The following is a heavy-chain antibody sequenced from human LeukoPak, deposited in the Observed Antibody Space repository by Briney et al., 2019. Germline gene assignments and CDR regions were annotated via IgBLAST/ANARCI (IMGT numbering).Heavy chain of an antibody. J-gene: IGHJ3*02. V-gene: IGHV4-61*02. CDR1: GGSISSGGYY. D-gene: IGHD3-3*01. CDR3: AREGAHPYYDFWSGYYLGAFDI. CDR2: IYTSGST. Sequence: SETLSLTCTVSGGSISSGGYYWSWIRQPAGKGLGWIGRIYTSGSTNYNPSLKSRVTMSVDTSKNQFSLKLSSVTAADTAVYYCAREGAHPYYDFWSGYYLGAFDIWGQGTMVTVSS.